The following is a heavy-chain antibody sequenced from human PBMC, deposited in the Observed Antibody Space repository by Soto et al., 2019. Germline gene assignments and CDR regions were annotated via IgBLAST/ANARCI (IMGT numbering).Heavy chain of an antibody. D-gene: IGHD3-3*01. CDR3: ARADYDFWSGYYPTYFDY. V-gene: IGHV4-34*01. Sequence: SETRSRTWAVYVGSFSCYCWSWIRQPPGKGLEWIGEINHSGSTNYNPSLKSRVTISVDTSKNQFSLKLSSVTAADTAVYYCARADYDFWSGYYPTYFDYWGQGTLVTVSS. J-gene: IGHJ4*02. CDR2: INHSGST. CDR1: VGSFSCYC.